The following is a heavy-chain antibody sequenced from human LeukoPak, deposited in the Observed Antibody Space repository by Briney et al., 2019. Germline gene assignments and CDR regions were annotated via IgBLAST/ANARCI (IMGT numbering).Heavy chain of an antibody. Sequence: SVKVSCKASGGTFSSYAISWVRQAPGQGLEWMGRIIPIFGTANYAQKFKGRVTITTDESTSTAYMELSSLRSEDTAVYYCARGYDSSGYSLGYFDYWGQGTLVTVSS. CDR3: ARGYDSSGYSLGYFDY. J-gene: IGHJ4*02. V-gene: IGHV1-69*05. D-gene: IGHD3-22*01. CDR2: IIPIFGTA. CDR1: GGTFSSYA.